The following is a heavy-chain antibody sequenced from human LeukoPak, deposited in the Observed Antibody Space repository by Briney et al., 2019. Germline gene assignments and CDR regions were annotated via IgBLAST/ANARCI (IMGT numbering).Heavy chain of an antibody. CDR3: AKDNGDYYDSSGYREAFDI. Sequence: AGGSLRLSCAASGFTFSSYGMHWVRQAPGKGLEWVSAISGSGGSTYYADSVKGRFTISRDNSKNTLYLQMNSLRAEDTAVYYCAKDNGDYYDSSGYREAFDIWGQGTMVTVSS. CDR1: GFTFSSYG. V-gene: IGHV3-23*01. D-gene: IGHD3-22*01. J-gene: IGHJ3*02. CDR2: ISGSGGST.